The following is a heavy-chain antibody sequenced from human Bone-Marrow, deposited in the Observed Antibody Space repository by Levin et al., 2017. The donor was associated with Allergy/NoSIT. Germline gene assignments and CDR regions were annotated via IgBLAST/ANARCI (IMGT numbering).Heavy chain of an antibody. CDR1: GFSLSTSGVG. CDR3: ARRSGSHLPTRSWPDP. CDR2: IYWDDDK. J-gene: IGHJ5*02. V-gene: IGHV2-5*02. D-gene: IGHD1-26*01. Sequence: PSQTLSLTCTFSGFSLSTSGVGVDWIRQSPGKALEWLALIYWDDDKRYSPSLKTRLTITKDISKNQVVLTMTNMDPLDTATYYCARRSGSHLPTRSWPDPWGQGILVTVSS.